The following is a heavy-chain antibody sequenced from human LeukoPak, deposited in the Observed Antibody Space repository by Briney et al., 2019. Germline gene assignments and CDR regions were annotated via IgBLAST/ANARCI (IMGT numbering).Heavy chain of an antibody. CDR3: ARTAILNQGPDY. J-gene: IGHJ4*02. CDR1: GGSISSSSYY. Sequence: SETLSLTCTVSGGSISSSSYYWGWIRQPPGKGLEWIGSIYYSGSTYYNPSLKSRVTISVDTSKNQFSLKLSSVTAADTAVYYCARTAILNQGPDYWGQGTLVTVSS. D-gene: IGHD3-9*01. CDR2: IYYSGST. V-gene: IGHV4-39*01.